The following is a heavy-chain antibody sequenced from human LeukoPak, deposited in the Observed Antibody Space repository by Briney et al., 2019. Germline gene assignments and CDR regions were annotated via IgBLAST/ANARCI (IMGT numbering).Heavy chain of an antibody. CDR1: GFTFDDYA. D-gene: IGHD2-2*01. J-gene: IGHJ4*02. V-gene: IGHV3-9*01. Sequence: PGRSLRLSCAASGFTFDDYAMHWVRQAPGKGLEWVSGISWNSGSIGYADSVKGRFTISRDNAKNSLYLQMNSLRAEDTAVYYCARVPPAAILFDYWGQGTLVTVSS. CDR2: ISWNSGSI. CDR3: ARVPPAAILFDY.